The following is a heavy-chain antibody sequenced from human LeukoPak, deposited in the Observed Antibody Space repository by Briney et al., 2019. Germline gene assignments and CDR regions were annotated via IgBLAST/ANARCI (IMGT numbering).Heavy chain of an antibody. D-gene: IGHD4-17*01. CDR3: AHPKNEYGDQYNYFDP. CDR2: ISESGAST. V-gene: IGHV3-23*01. J-gene: IGHJ5*02. CDR1: GFTFSSYA. Sequence: GGSLRLSCAVSGFTFSSYAMSWVRQAPGRGLEWVSAISESGASTYYADSVKGRFTISRDNSKNTLYLQMNSLRAEDTAVYYCAHPKNEYGDQYNYFDPWGQGTLVTVSS.